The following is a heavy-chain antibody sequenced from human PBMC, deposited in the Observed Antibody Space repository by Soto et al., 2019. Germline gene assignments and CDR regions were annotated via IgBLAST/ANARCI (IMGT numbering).Heavy chain of an antibody. Sequence: PGGSLRLSCAASGFTFSSYGMRWVRQAPGKGLEWVAVIWYDGSNKYYADSVKGRFTISRDNSKNTLYLQMNSLRAEDTAVYYCARDLGRYSSYFDYWGQGTLVTVSS. CDR2: IWYDGSNK. J-gene: IGHJ4*02. CDR3: ARDLGRYSSYFDY. V-gene: IGHV3-33*01. CDR1: GFTFSSYG. D-gene: IGHD3-16*02.